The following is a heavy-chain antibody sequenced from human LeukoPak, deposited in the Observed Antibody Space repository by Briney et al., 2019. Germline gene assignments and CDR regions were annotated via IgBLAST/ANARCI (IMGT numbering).Heavy chain of an antibody. J-gene: IGHJ6*02. D-gene: IGHD2-2*01. Sequence: GGSLRHSCGASGFTFSSYSMNWVREARGRGLEWVSYISSSSSTIYYADSVKGRFTISRDNAKNSLYLQMNSLRAEDTAVYYCARDRSKYCSSTSCYSGYYYYGMDVWGQGTTVTVSS. CDR3: ARDRSKYCSSTSCYSGYYYYGMDV. V-gene: IGHV3-48*04. CDR2: ISSSSSTI. CDR1: GFTFSSYS.